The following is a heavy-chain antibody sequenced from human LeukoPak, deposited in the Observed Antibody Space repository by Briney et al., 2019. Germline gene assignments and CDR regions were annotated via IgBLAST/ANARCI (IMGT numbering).Heavy chain of an antibody. Sequence: GGSLRLSCAASGFTFSSYAMSWVRQAPGKGLEWVSAISGSGGSTYYADSVKGRFTISRDNSKNTLYLQMNSLRAEDTAVYYCAKHVAVVVVVAATHWGQGTLVTVSS. J-gene: IGHJ4*02. V-gene: IGHV3-23*01. CDR3: AKHVAVVVVVAATH. D-gene: IGHD2-15*01. CDR2: ISGSGGST. CDR1: GFTFSSYA.